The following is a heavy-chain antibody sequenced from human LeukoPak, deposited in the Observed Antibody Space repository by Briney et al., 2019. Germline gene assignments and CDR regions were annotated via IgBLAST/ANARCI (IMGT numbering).Heavy chain of an antibody. CDR2: IYHSGST. Sequence: GSPRLSCAASGFTFSSYAMSWVRQAPGKGLEWIGEIYHSGSTNYNPSLKSRVAISVDRSKNQFSLKLSSVTAANTAVYYCASSVYILTGYYPHPDASDIWGQGTMVTVSS. CDR3: ASSVYILTGYYPHPDASDI. V-gene: IGHV4-4*02. D-gene: IGHD3-9*01. CDR1: GFTFSSYAM. J-gene: IGHJ3*02.